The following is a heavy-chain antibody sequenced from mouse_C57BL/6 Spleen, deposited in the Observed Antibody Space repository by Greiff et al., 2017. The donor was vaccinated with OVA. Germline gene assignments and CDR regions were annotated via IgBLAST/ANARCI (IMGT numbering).Heavy chain of an antibody. D-gene: IGHD1-1*01. V-gene: IGHV1-82*01. Sequence: QVQLQQSGPELVKPGASVKLSCKASGYAFSSSWMNWVKQRPGKGLEWIGRIYPADGDTNYNGKFKGKATLTADKSSSTAYMQLSSLTSEDSAVYFCARGGYGSSYGDYWGQGTTLTVSS. CDR1: GYAFSSSW. CDR2: IYPADGDT. J-gene: IGHJ2*01. CDR3: ARGGYGSSYGDY.